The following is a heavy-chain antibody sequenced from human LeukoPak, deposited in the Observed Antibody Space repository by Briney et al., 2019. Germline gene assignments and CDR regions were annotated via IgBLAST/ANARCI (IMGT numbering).Heavy chain of an antibody. V-gene: IGHV1-69*05. CDR3: ARDRDSIKELTGRYNWFDP. Sequence: SVKVSCKASGGTFSSYAISWVRQAPGQGLEWMGGIIPIFGTANYAQKFQGRVTMTRDTSTSTVYMELSSLRSEDTAVYYCARDRDSIKELTGRYNWFDPWGQGTLVTVSS. J-gene: IGHJ5*02. CDR1: GGTFSSYA. D-gene: IGHD1-1*01. CDR2: IIPIFGTA.